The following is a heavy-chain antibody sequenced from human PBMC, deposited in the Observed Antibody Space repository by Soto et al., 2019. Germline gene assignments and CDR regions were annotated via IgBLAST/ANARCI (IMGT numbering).Heavy chain of an antibody. V-gene: IGHV1-18*01. D-gene: IGHD4-17*01. Sequence: ASVKVSCKASGYTFTSYGFSWVRQAPGQGLEWMGWTSAYNGNTNNAQKLQGRVTMTTDTSTSTAYMELRSRRTGDKAAYYCSTDYGGNPSYYYYYGMDVWGQGTTVTVSS. J-gene: IGHJ6*02. CDR1: GYTFTSYG. CDR2: TSAYNGNT. CDR3: STDYGGNPSYYYYYGMDV.